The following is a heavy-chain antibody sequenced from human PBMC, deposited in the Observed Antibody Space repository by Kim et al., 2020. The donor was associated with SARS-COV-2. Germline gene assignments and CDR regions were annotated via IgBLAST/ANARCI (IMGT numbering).Heavy chain of an antibody. CDR3: ARDLRDSGYDSYYYYYGMNV. CDR2: IYYSGST. CDR1: GGSISSSSYY. V-gene: IGHV4-39*07. Sequence: SETLSLTCTVSGGSISSSSYYWGWIRQPPGKGLEWIGSIYYSGSTYYNPSLKSRVTISVDTSKNQFSLKLSSVTAADTAVYYCARDLRDSGYDSYYYYYGMNVWGQGTTVTVSS. J-gene: IGHJ6*02. D-gene: IGHD5-12*01.